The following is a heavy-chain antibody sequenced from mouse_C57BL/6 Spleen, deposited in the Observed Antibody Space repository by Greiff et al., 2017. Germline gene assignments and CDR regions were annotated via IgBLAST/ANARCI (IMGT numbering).Heavy chain of an antibody. J-gene: IGHJ4*01. D-gene: IGHD2-4*01. CDR1: GYTFTDYN. CDR3: ASEANDYDYSMDY. V-gene: IGHV1-18*01. Sequence: EVQLQQPGPELVKPGASVKIPCKASGYTFTDYNMDWVKQSPGKSLEWIGDINPNNGGTIYNQKFKGKATLTVDKSSSTAYMELRSLTSEDTAVYKCASEANDYDYSMDYWGQGTSVTVSS. CDR2: INPNNGGT.